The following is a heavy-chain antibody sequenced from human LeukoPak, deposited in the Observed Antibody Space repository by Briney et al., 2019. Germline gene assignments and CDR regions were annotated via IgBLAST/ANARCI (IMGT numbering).Heavy chain of an antibody. CDR3: AIQSTMIVVVPYFDY. D-gene: IGHD3-22*01. V-gene: IGHV3-11*04. J-gene: IGHJ4*02. CDR2: ISGSGTTT. Sequence: PGGSLRLSCAASGLTFSDYYMTWIRQAPGKGLEGVSSISGSGTTTYSADSVRGRFTVSRDNAKNSVFLYMNSLRAEDTAVYYCAIQSTMIVVVPYFDYWGQGTLVTVSS. CDR1: GLTFSDYY.